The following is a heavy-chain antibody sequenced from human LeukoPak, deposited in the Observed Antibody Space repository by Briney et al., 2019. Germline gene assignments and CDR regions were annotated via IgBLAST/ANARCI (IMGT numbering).Heavy chain of an antibody. Sequence: GGSLRLSCAASGFTFSSYSMNWVRQAPGKGLEWVSSISSSSSYIYYADSVKGRFTISRDNAKNSLYLQMNSLRAEDTAVYYCARDHQAAVAGTAEYFQHWGQGTLVTVSS. CDR1: GFTFSSYS. D-gene: IGHD6-19*01. CDR2: ISSSSSYI. CDR3: ARDHQAAVAGTAEYFQH. V-gene: IGHV3-21*01. J-gene: IGHJ1*01.